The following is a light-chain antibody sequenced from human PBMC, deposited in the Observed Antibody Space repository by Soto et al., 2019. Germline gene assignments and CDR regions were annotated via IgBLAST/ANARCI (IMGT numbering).Light chain of an antibody. CDR2: EVS. V-gene: IGLV2-8*01. J-gene: IGLJ3*02. CDR3: SSYAGSNNVV. Sequence: QLVLTQPPSASGSPGQSVTISCTGTSSDVGGYNYVSWYQQHPGKAPKLMIYEVSKRPSGVPDHFSGSKSGNTASLTVSGLQAEDEADYYCSSYAGSNNVVFGGGTKLTVL. CDR1: SSDVGGYNY.